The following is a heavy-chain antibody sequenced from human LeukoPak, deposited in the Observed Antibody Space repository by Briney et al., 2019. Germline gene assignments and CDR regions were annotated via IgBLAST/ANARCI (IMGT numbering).Heavy chain of an antibody. J-gene: IGHJ4*02. CDR3: ARVLAGYFDY. Sequence: ASVKVSCKASGYTFTSYYMHWVRQAPGQGLEWMGITNPSGGSTSYAQKFQGRVTMTRDTSTSTVYMELSSLRSEDTAVYYGARVLAGYFDYWGQGTLVTVSS. CDR1: GYTFTSYY. V-gene: IGHV1-46*01. CDR2: TNPSGGST.